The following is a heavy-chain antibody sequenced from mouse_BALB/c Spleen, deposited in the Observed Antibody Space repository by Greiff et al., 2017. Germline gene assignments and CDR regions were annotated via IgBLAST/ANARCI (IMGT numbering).Heavy chain of an antibody. CDR2: IDPSDSET. CDR3: ARWDGYLFAY. CDR1: GYTFTSYW. V-gene: IGHV1-69*02. D-gene: IGHD2-3*01. Sequence: VQLQQPGAELVKPGAPVKLSCKASGYTFTSYWMNWVKQRPGRGLEWIGRIDPSDSETHYNQKFKDKATLTVDKSSSTAYIQLSSLTSEDSAVYYCARWDGYLFAYWGQGTLVTVSA. J-gene: IGHJ3*01.